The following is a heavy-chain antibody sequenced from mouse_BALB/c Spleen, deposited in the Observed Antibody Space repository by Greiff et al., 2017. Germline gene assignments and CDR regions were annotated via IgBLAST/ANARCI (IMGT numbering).Heavy chain of an antibody. J-gene: IGHJ2*01. D-gene: IGHD1-1*01. CDR1: GFAFSSYD. V-gene: IGHV5-12-1*01. CDR2: ISSGGGST. Sequence: EVKLVESGGGLVKPGGSLKLSCAASGFAFSSYDMSWVRQTPEKRLEWVAYISSGGGSTYYPDTVKGRFTISRDNAKNTLYLQMSSLKSEDTAMYYCARHAAYYYGSRVFDYWGQGTTLTVSS. CDR3: ARHAAYYYGSRVFDY.